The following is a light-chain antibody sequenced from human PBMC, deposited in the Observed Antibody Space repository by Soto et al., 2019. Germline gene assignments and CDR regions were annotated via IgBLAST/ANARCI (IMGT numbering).Light chain of an antibody. V-gene: IGKV2-28*01. CDR2: SGS. J-gene: IGKJ1*01. CDR3: MQAVQTPRT. CDR1: QSLLHTNGYNY. Sequence: DIVMTQSPLSLPVTPGEPASISCRSSQSLLHTNGYNYLDWYLQKPGQSPQLLISSGSNRASGVPDRFSGSGSGTDFRLKISRVEAEDVGVYYCMQAVQTPRTFGQGTKVEIK.